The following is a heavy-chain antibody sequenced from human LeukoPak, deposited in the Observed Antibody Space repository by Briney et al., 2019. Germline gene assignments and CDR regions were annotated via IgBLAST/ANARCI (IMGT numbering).Heavy chain of an antibody. D-gene: IGHD5-18*01. CDR1: GFTFSSNW. J-gene: IGHJ4*02. Sequence: GGSLRLSCAASGFTFSSNWMHWVRQAPGKGLVWVARINTDGSRTTYADSVKGRFTIARDNAKNTVYLQVNSLRAEDTALYYCAQDRAYIQFYFWGQGTLVTVSS. CDR2: INTDGSRT. V-gene: IGHV3-74*03. CDR3: AQDRAYIQFYF.